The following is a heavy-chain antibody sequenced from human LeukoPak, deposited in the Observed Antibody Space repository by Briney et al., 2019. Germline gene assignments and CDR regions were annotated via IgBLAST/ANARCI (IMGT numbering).Heavy chain of an antibody. CDR1: GYTFTGYY. V-gene: IGHV1-2*02. Sequence: ASVKVSCKASGYTFTGYYMHWVRQAPGQGLEWMGWINPNSGNTHYAQKFQDRVTMTRDTSISTAYMELNSLRSDDMAVYYCAREGAAAEDANWFDPWGQGTLVTVSS. D-gene: IGHD6-25*01. CDR3: AREGAAAEDANWFDP. J-gene: IGHJ5*02. CDR2: INPNSGNT.